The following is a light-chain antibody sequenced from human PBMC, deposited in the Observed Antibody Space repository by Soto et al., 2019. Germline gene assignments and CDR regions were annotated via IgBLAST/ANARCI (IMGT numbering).Light chain of an antibody. CDR3: LQYYSAPQVLT. V-gene: IGKV4-1*01. CDR1: QSVLYSSNNKNY. CDR2: WAS. J-gene: IGKJ4*01. Sequence: DIVMTQSPDSLAVSLGERATINCKSSQSVLYSSNNKNYLAWYQQKPGQPPKLLIYWASTRESGVPDRFSGSGSGTDFTLTISSVQAEDVAVYYCLQYYSAPQVLTFGGGTKVEIK.